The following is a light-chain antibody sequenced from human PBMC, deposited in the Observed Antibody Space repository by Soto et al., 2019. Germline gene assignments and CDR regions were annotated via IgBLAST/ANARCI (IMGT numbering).Light chain of an antibody. CDR3: SSYTSTYIWV. J-gene: IGLJ3*02. CDR1: SSDIGSHNF. Sequence: QSALTQPASVSGSPGQSITISCTGTSSDIGSHNFVSWHQQHPGKAPKFIIYGVSNRPSGVFNRFSGSKSGNTASLTISGLQADDEADYYCSSYTSTYIWVFGGGTKVTVL. V-gene: IGLV2-14*01. CDR2: GVS.